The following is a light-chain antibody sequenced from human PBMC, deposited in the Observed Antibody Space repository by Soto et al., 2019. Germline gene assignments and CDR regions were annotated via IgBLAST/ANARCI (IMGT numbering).Light chain of an antibody. CDR1: QSVSKY. CDR2: KAS. V-gene: IGKV1-5*03. J-gene: IGKJ1*01. CDR3: QQYNSYRRT. Sequence: TQSPATLSLSPGERATLSCRASQSVSKYLAWYQQKPGKAPKLLIYKASSLESGVPSRFSGSGSGTEFTLTISSLQPDDFATYYCQQYNSYRRTFGQGTKVEIK.